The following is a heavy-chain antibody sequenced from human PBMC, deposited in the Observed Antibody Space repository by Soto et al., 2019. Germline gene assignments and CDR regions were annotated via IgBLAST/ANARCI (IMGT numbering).Heavy chain of an antibody. Sequence: QVQLVQSGAEEKKPGASVKVSCKASGYTFTSYAMHWVRQAPGQRLEWMGWINAGNGNTKYSQRFQGRVTITRDTSASTAYMELSSLRSEDTAVYYCARSPGGPMTPGDYWGQGTLVTVSS. CDR3: ARSPGGPMTPGDY. CDR2: INAGNGNT. V-gene: IGHV1-3*05. J-gene: IGHJ4*02. D-gene: IGHD3-10*01. CDR1: GYTFTSYA.